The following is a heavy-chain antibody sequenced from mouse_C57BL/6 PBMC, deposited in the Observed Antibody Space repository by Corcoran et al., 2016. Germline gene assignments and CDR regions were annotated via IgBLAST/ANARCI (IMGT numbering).Heavy chain of an antibody. D-gene: IGHD1-1*01. Sequence: EVQLQQSGPVLVKPGASVKMSCKASGYTFTDYYMNWVKQSHGKSLEWIGVINPYNGGTSYNQKFKGKATLTVDKSSSTAYMELNSLTSEDSAVYYCARNSYYYGSSYDAMDYWGQGTSVTVSS. CDR2: INPYNGGT. CDR1: GYTFTDYY. V-gene: IGHV1-19*01. J-gene: IGHJ4*01. CDR3: ARNSYYYGSSYDAMDY.